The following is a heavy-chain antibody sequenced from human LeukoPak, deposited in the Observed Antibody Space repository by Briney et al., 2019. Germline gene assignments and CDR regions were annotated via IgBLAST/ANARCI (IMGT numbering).Heavy chain of an antibody. V-gene: IGHV3-23*01. D-gene: IGHD3-10*01. CDR2: ISGSDGTT. Sequence: GGSLRLSCAASGFTFSSYAMSWVRQAPGKGLEWVSSISGSDGTTYYADSVKGRFTISRDNSKYTLSLQMNSLRAEDTAVYYCARLSGFGDEFDPWGQGTLVTVSS. CDR3: ARLSGFGDEFDP. CDR1: GFTFSSYA. J-gene: IGHJ5*02.